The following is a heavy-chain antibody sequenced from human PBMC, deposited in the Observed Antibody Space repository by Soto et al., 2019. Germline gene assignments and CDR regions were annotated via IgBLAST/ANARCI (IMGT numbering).Heavy chain of an antibody. CDR2: IDGPTTNT. J-gene: IGHJ4*02. D-gene: IGHD6-19*01. CDR1: GFTVAHYA. V-gene: IGHV3-23*05. CDR3: VTWLSAHFDY. Sequence: LRLSCAASGFTVAHYAMMWARQAPGRGLEWVSTIDGPTTNTHYIDSVKGRFFISRDNAINTVYLQMNGLRAEDTAVYYCVTWLSAHFDYWGRGTLVTVSS.